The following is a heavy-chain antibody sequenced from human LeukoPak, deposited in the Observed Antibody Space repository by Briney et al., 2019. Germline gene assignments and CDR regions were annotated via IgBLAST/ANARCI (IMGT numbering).Heavy chain of an antibody. CDR2: ISYDGSNK. CDR1: GFTFSSYA. V-gene: IGHV3-30-3*01. J-gene: IGHJ6*02. Sequence: GGSLRLSCAASGFTFSSYAMHWVRQAPGKGLEWVAVISYDGSNKYYADSVKGRFTISRDNSKNTLYLQMNSLRAEDTAVYYCAKVDPYYYGMDVWGQGTTVTVSS. CDR3: AKVDPYYYGMDV.